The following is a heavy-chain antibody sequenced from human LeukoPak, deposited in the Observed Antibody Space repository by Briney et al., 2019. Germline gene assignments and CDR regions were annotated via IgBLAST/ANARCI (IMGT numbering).Heavy chain of an antibody. CDR1: GDSVSSNSAA. CDR2: TCYRSKWYN. D-gene: IGHD3-10*01. V-gene: IGHV6-1*01. J-gene: IGHJ5*02. CDR3: AREPSMVRGVIISSPDFYNWFDP. Sequence: SQTLSLTCAISGDSVSSNSAAWNWIRQSPSRGLEWLGRTCYRSKWYNDYAVSVKSRITINPDTSKNQFSLQLNSVTPEDTAVYYCAREPSMVRGVIISSPDFYNWFDPWGQGTLVTVSS.